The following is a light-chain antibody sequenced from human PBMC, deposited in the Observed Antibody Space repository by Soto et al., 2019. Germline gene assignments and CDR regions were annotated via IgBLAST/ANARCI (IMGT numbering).Light chain of an antibody. CDR3: QQYDDWPPLT. CDR2: DAS. V-gene: IGKV3-15*01. J-gene: IGKJ4*01. CDR1: RSVGDN. Sequence: TVMTQSPAALSVSPGDRASLSCRASRSVGDNLAWYQVRPGQSPRLLIFDASTRATGVPVRFTGSGSGTEFTLTIASLQSDDIGTYYCQQYDDWPPLTFGGGTKV.